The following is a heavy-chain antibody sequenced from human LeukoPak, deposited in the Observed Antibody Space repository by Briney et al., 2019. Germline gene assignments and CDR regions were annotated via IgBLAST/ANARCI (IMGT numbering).Heavy chain of an antibody. D-gene: IGHD3-3*01. CDR1: GGSISSSSYY. J-gene: IGHJ6*03. CDR2: IYYNGST. CDR3: ARLYYDFWSGYAYYYYMDV. Sequence: SETLPLTCTVSGGSISSSSYYWGWIRQPPGKGLEWIGSIYYNGSTYYNPSLKSRVTISVDTSKNQFSLKLSSVTAADTAVYYCARLYYDFWSGYAYYYYMDVWGKGTTVTVSS. V-gene: IGHV4-39*01.